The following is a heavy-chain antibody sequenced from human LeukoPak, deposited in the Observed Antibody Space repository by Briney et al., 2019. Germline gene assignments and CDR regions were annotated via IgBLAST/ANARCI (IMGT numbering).Heavy chain of an antibody. CDR3: ATEVDTLVFRY. J-gene: IGHJ4*02. Sequence: LPGGSRRLSCTAAGCTFSSYGVHWVRQAPGKGLEWVAVISYDGSNKYYADSVKGRFTISRDNSKNTLYLQMNSLRAEDTAVYYCATEVDTLVFRYWGQGTLVTVSS. D-gene: IGHD5-18*01. V-gene: IGHV3-30*03. CDR2: ISYDGSNK. CDR1: GCTFSSYG.